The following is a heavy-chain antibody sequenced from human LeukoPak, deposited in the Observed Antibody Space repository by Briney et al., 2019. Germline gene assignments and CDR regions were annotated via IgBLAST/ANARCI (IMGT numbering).Heavy chain of an antibody. Sequence: GGSLRLSCAASGFTFSSYGMSWVRQAPGKGLEWVSAISGSGGSTYYADSVKGRFTISRDNSKNTLYLQMNSLRAEDTAVYYCAKTRITMVRGVIITRLFDYWGQGTLVTVSS. J-gene: IGHJ4*02. D-gene: IGHD3-10*01. CDR2: ISGSGGST. CDR3: AKTRITMVRGVIITRLFDY. V-gene: IGHV3-23*01. CDR1: GFTFSSYG.